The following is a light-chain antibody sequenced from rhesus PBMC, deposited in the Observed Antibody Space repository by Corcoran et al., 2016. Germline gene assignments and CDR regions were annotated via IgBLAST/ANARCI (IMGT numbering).Light chain of an antibody. V-gene: IGKV2-65*01. CDR2: KVS. Sequence: DVVMTQSPLALPITPGQPASISCRSSQSLVHSNGNTYLSWFHQKPGQPPRLLIYKVSNRYFGVPDRFRGSGAGTDFTLQFSRVEADYVGIYYCMQYTYIPYTFGQGTKVEIK. CDR3: MQYTYIPYT. CDR1: QSLVHSNGNTY. J-gene: IGKJ2*01.